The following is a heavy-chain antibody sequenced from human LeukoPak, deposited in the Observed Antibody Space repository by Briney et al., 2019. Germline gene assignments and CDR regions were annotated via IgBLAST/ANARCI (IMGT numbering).Heavy chain of an antibody. Sequence: PGGSLRLSCAASGFTFSSYVMNWVRQAPGKGLEYVSAISSNGDTTYYANSVKGRFTISRDNSKNTLYLQMGSLRAEDMAVYYCARVFGVATIPFFDYWGQGTLVTVSS. D-gene: IGHD5-12*01. J-gene: IGHJ4*02. CDR3: ARVFGVATIPFFDY. CDR1: GFTFSSYV. CDR2: ISSNGDTT. V-gene: IGHV3-64*01.